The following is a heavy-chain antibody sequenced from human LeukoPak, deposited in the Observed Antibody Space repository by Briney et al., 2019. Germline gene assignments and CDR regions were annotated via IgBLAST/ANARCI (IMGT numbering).Heavy chain of an antibody. Sequence: SETLSLTCTVSGGSVSSGRYYWSWIRQPPGKGLEWIGYFYYSGSTNYNPSLKSRVTISVDTSKNQFSLKLSSVTAADTAVYYCARDRLGAAADYFDYWGQGTLVTVSS. CDR2: FYYSGST. CDR3: ARDRLGAAADYFDY. J-gene: IGHJ4*02. CDR1: GGSVSSGRYY. D-gene: IGHD6-13*01. V-gene: IGHV4-61*01.